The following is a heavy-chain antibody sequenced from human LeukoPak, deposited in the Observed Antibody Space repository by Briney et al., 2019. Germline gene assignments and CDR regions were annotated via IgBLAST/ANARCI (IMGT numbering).Heavy chain of an antibody. J-gene: IGHJ4*02. V-gene: IGHV3-23*01. CDR3: AKDLGITMVQGVNGY. Sequence: PGGSLRLSCAASGFTFSSYAMSWVRQAPGKGLEWVSAISGSGGSTYYADSVKGRFTISRDNSKNTLYLQMNSLRAEDTAVYYCAKDLGITMVQGVNGYWGQGTLVTVSS. CDR2: ISGSGGST. D-gene: IGHD3-10*01. CDR1: GFTFSSYA.